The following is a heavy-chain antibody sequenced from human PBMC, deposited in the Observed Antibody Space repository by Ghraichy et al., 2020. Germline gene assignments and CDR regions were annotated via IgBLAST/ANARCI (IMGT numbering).Heavy chain of an antibody. CDR1: GGSISSYY. CDR2: IYYSGTT. J-gene: IGHJ4*02. CDR3: AREGYFSSISCLYYFDY. D-gene: IGHD2-2*01. Sequence: SQTLSLTCTVSGGSISSYYWSWIRQSPGKGLEWIGYIYYSGTTIYNPSFKSRVTMSVETSKNQFSLKLSSVTAADTAVYYCAREGYFSSISCLYYFDYWGQGTLVTVSS. V-gene: IGHV4-59*01.